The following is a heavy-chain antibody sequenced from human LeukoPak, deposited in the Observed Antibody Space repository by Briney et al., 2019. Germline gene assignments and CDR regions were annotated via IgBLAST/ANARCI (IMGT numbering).Heavy chain of an antibody. J-gene: IGHJ4*02. CDR1: GDSISRSTYY. CDR3: ARSSGTGTFSY. D-gene: IGHD6-25*01. Sequence: TSETLSLTCTVSGDSISRSTYYWAWIRQPPGKGLEWIGSVYYGRSPYFNPSLESRATISVDTSKNHFSLKMSSVTAADTAVYYCARSSGTGTFSYWGQGTLVTVSP. V-gene: IGHV4-39*02. CDR2: VYYGRSP.